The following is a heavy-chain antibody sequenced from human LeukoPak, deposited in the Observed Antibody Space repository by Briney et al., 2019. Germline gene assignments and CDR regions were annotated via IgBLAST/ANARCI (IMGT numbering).Heavy chain of an antibody. CDR2: LSDSGIGS. Sequence: GGSLRLSCTASGFTFSSYAMSWVRRAPGKGLEWVSGLSDSGIGSYYADSVKGRFTISRDNSKNTLYLQMNTLRAEDTAVYYCAKAPGATTYYFDSWGQGTLVTVSS. CDR1: GFTFSSYA. V-gene: IGHV3-23*01. J-gene: IGHJ4*02. D-gene: IGHD1-26*01. CDR3: AKAPGATTYYFDS.